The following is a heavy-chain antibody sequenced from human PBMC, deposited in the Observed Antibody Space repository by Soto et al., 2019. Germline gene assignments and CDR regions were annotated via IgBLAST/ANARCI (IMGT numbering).Heavy chain of an antibody. V-gene: IGHV6-1*01. CDR3: SRGKYFPFDN. J-gene: IGHJ4*01. Sequence: PSQTLSLTCAISGDSVSSSSVAWNWIRQSPSRGLEWLGRTLYRSKWYFGYAISMKGRIIINPDTSKNQFSLQLSSVTPEDTAVYFCSRGKYFPFDNWAQGTLVTVSS. CDR1: GDSVSSSSVA. CDR2: TLYRSKWYF.